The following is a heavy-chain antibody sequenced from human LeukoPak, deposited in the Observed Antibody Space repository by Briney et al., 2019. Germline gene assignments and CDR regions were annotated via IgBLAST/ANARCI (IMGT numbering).Heavy chain of an antibody. V-gene: IGHV1-8*02. Sequence: ASVKVSCKASGYTFTGYYMHWVRQATGQGLEWMGWMSPNSGNTGYAQKFQGRVTMTRNTSISTAYMELSSLRSEDTAVYYCARGNLWFDPWGQGTLVTVSS. CDR3: ARGNLWFDP. CDR2: MSPNSGNT. J-gene: IGHJ5*02. CDR1: GYTFTGYY.